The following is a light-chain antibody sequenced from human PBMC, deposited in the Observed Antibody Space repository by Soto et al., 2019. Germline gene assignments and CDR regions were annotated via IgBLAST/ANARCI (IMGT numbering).Light chain of an antibody. Sequence: QSVLTQPASVSGSPGQSITISCTGTSSDVGGYNYVSWYQHHPGEAPKLMIFEVTKRPSGVSNRFSGSKSGNTASLTISGLQAEDEADYFCNSYTTSSTYVFGSGTKLTGL. CDR1: SSDVGGYNY. CDR2: EVT. J-gene: IGLJ1*01. V-gene: IGLV2-14*01. CDR3: NSYTTSSTYV.